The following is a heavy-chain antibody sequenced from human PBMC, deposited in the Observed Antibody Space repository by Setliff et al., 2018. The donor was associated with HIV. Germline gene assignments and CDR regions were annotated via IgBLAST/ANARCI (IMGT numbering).Heavy chain of an antibody. CDR3: ARDGGYSGHQWFGDAFDI. CDR2: IIPIYGTA. D-gene: IGHD5-12*01. Sequence: ASVKVSCKASGYTFTGYFIHLLRQAPGQGLEWMGGIIPIYGTANSAQKFQGRVTITADESTSTAYMELSTLRSEDTAVYFCARDGGYSGHQWFGDAFDIWGQGTMVTVSS. J-gene: IGHJ3*02. V-gene: IGHV1-69*13. CDR1: GYTFTGYF.